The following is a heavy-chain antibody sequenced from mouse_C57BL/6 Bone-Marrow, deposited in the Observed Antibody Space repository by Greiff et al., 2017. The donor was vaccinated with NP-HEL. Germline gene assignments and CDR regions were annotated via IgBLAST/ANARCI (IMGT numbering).Heavy chain of an antibody. Sequence: ESGPGLVKPSQSLSLTCSVTGYSIISGYYWNWIRQFPGNKLEWMAYISYDGSTNYNPSLKNRISITRDISKNQFFLKLTSVTTEDTATYYCAREGGYYGSPFAYWGQGTLVTVSA. CDR1: GYSIISGYY. D-gene: IGHD1-1*01. J-gene: IGHJ3*01. CDR2: ISYDGST. CDR3: AREGGYYGSPFAY. V-gene: IGHV3-6*01.